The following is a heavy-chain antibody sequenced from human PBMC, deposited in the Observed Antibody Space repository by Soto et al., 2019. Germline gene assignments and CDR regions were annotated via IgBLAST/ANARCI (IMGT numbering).Heavy chain of an antibody. CDR2: ISGSRGST. V-gene: IGHV3-23*01. CDR3: AKDRPLYSCSGGSCYLY. D-gene: IGHD2-15*01. J-gene: IGHJ4*01. Sequence: EVQLLESGGGLVQPGGSLRLSCAASGFTFSSYAMSWVRQAPGKGLAWVSAISGSRGSTYYADSVKGRVTISRDTSKNTLSLQLTSLRAADTAVYYCAKDRPLYSCSGGSCYLYWGHGTLVTVSS. CDR1: GFTFSSYA.